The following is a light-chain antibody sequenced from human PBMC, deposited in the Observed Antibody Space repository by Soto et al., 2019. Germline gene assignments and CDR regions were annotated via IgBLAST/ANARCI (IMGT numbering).Light chain of an antibody. CDR1: GSNIGAGYD. CDR3: QSYDSRLNVV. J-gene: IGLJ2*01. Sequence: QSALTQPPSVSGAPGQRVVISCAGTGSNIGAGYDVHWYQHLPGTAPKLLISNNDNRPSGVPDRFSGSKSGTSASLAITGLQAEDEADYYCQSYDSRLNVVFGGGTKVTVL. CDR2: NND. V-gene: IGLV1-40*01.